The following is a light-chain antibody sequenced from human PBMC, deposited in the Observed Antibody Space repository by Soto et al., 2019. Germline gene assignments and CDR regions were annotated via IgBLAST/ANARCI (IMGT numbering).Light chain of an antibody. J-gene: IGLJ1*01. CDR2: EVS. CDR3: TSYTNSNTYV. V-gene: IGLV2-14*01. CDR1: SSDVGRYNY. Sequence: QSALTQPASVSGSPGQSITISCTGTSSDVGRYNYVSWYQQHPGKAPKLMIYEVSNRPSGVSNRFSGSKSGNTASLTISGLQADDEADYYCTSYTNSNTYVFGTGTKLTVL.